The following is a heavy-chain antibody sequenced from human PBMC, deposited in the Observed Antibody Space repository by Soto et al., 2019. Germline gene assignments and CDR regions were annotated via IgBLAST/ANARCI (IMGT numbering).Heavy chain of an antibody. Sequence: PGGSLRLSCAASGFTFDDYAMSWVRQVPGKGLEWVSGVNWNGGSTYYAGSVKGRFTISRDNSKNTLYLQMNSLRAEDTAVYYCARDEFIPFWSGSPPTCMDVWGQGTTVTVSS. CDR3: ARDEFIPFWSGSPPTCMDV. V-gene: IGHV3-20*04. D-gene: IGHD3-3*01. CDR2: VNWNGGST. CDR1: GFTFDDYA. J-gene: IGHJ6*02.